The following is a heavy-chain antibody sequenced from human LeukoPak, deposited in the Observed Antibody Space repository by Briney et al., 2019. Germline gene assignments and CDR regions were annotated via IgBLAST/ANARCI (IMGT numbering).Heavy chain of an antibody. D-gene: IGHD3-9*01. V-gene: IGHV3-23*01. CDR1: GFTFSSYA. J-gene: IGHJ4*02. CDR2: ISGSGGST. CDR3: AKDGAYYDILAGYYDEGLD. Sequence: PGGSLRLSCAASGFTFSSYAMGWVRQAPGKGLEWVSAISGSGGSTYYADSVKGRFTISRDNSKNTLYLQMNSLRAEDTAVYYCAKDGAYYDILAGYYDEGLDWGQGTLVAVSS.